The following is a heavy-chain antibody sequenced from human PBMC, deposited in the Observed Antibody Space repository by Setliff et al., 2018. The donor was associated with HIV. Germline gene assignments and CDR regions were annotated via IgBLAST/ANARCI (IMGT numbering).Heavy chain of an antibody. CDR1: GYTFTGYF. Sequence: GASVKVSCKASGYTFTGYFIHWVRLAPGQGLEWMGWINPNTGATHYAQKFQGRVTLTRDTSISTAYMELNRLRSDDTAVYYCARADIMITFGGVPRAFDVWGQGTMVTVSS. J-gene: IGHJ3*01. CDR2: INPNTGAT. V-gene: IGHV1-2*02. D-gene: IGHD3-16*01. CDR3: ARADIMITFGGVPRAFDV.